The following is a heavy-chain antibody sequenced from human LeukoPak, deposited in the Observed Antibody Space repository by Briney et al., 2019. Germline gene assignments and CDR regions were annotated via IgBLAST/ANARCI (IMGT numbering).Heavy chain of an antibody. J-gene: IGHJ4*02. CDR1: GYTFTSYG. D-gene: IGHD2-15*01. CDR2: ISAYNGNT. Sequence: LGASVKVSCKASGYTFTSYGISWVRQAPGQGLEWMGWISAYNGNTNYAQKLQGRVTMTTDTSTSTAYMELRSLRSDDTAVYYCAKSHIDCSGGSCYLVYWGQGTLVTVSS. V-gene: IGHV1-18*01. CDR3: AKSHIDCSGGSCYLVY.